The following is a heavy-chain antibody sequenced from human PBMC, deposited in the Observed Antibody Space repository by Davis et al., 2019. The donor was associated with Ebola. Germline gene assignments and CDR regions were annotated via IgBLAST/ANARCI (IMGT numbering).Heavy chain of an antibody. V-gene: IGHV3-23*01. CDR2: VGITDKT. J-gene: IGHJ4*02. D-gene: IGHD5-18*01. Sequence: GESLKISCAASGFTFSSYAMSWVRQAPGKGLEWVSSVGITDKTYYTESVKGRFTISRDNSKNTLYLQMNSLRAEDTSVYYCARESGYSYGVFDYWGQGTLVTVSS. CDR1: GFTFSSYA. CDR3: ARESGYSYGVFDY.